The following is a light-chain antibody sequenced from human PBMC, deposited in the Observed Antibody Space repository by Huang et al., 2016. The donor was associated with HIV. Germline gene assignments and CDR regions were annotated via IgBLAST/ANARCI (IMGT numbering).Light chain of an antibody. V-gene: IGKV3-20*01. CDR2: GAS. CDR1: QSVSSSY. CDR3: QQYGNSPWT. Sequence: EIVLTQSPGTLSLSPGERATLSCRASQSVSSSYLAWYQNKPGQAPRRLIYGASSRATCIPDRFSGSGSGTDFTLTISRLEPEDFAVYYCQQYGNSPWTFGQGTTVEIK. J-gene: IGKJ1*01.